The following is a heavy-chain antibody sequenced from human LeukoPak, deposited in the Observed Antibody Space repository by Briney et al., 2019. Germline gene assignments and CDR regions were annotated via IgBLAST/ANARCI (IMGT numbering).Heavy chain of an antibody. CDR1: GFTFSSYA. CDR2: ISGSGGST. CDR3: AKSTMIRGATHAFDI. D-gene: IGHD3-10*01. Sequence: GGSLRLSCAASGFTFSSYAMSWVRQAPGKGLEWVSAISGSGGSTYYADSVKGRFTISRDNSKNTLYLQMNSLGAEDTAVYYCAKSTMIRGATHAFDIWGQGTMVTVSS. V-gene: IGHV3-23*01. J-gene: IGHJ3*02.